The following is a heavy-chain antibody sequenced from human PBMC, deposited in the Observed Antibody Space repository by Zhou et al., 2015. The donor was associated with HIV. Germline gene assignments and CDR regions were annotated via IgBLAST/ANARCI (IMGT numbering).Heavy chain of an antibody. CDR2: INAGNGDT. V-gene: IGHV1-3*01. Sequence: QVQLVQSGAEVKKPGSSVKVSCKASGGTFSSYAISWVRQAPGQRLEWMGWINAGNGDTKYAQKFQGRVTISRDTSANTAYMELSSLKSEDTAVYYCARPYTWAAAVDALDIWGQGTMVTVSS. J-gene: IGHJ3*02. CDR3: ARPYTWAAAVDALDI. D-gene: IGHD3-16*01. CDR1: GGTFSSYA.